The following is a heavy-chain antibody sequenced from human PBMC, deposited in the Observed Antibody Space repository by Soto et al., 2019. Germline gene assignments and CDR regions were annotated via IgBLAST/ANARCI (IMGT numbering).Heavy chain of an antibody. CDR2: ISSSSSYI. J-gene: IGHJ6*03. D-gene: IGHD6-13*01. V-gene: IGHV3-21*01. CDR1: GFTFSSYS. Sequence: GGSLRLSCAASGFTFSSYSMNWVRQAPGKGLEWVSSISSSSSYIYYADSVKGRFTISRDNAKNSLYLQMNSLRAEDTAVYYCAKAGTISHYYYYMDVWGKGTTVIVSS. CDR3: AKAGTISHYYYYMDV.